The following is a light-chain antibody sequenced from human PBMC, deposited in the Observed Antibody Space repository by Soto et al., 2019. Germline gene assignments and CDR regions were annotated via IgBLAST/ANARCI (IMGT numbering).Light chain of an antibody. CDR2: DVS. Sequence: QSARTQPASVSGSPGQSITISCNETSSDVGGYNYVSWYQQHPGKAPKLMIYDVSNRPSGVSNRFSGSKSGNTASLTISGLQAEDEADYYCSSYTSSSTDVFGTGTKVTVL. CDR3: SSYTSSSTDV. V-gene: IGLV2-14*01. CDR1: SSDVGGYNY. J-gene: IGLJ1*01.